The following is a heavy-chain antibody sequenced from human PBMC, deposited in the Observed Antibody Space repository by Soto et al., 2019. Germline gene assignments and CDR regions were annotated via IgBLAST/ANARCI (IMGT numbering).Heavy chain of an antibody. D-gene: IGHD2-21*02. CDR1: GVTFSGYA. J-gene: IGHJ6*02. CDR3: VKDKGSTIKKVTMDV. Sequence: GGFLRLSCSASGVTFSGYAMHWVRQAPGKGLQYVSAISSNGGTTNYADSVKGRFTISRDNSKNTLYLQMSSLRAEDTAVYYCVKDKGSTIKKVTMDVWGQGTTVTVSS. CDR2: ISSNGGTT. V-gene: IGHV3-64D*08.